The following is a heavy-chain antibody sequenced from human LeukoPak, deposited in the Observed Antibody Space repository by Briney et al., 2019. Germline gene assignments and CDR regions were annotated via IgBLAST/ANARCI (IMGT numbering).Heavy chain of an antibody. Sequence: PGGSLRLSCAASGFTFSNYAMSWVRQAPGKGLEWVSIISQSGDSTYYADSVKGRFTISRDNSKNTLYLQMNSLRAEDTAVYYCAKDFPGCFDIWGPGTMVTVSS. J-gene: IGHJ3*02. CDR1: GFTFSNYA. D-gene: IGHD1-14*01. CDR3: AKDFPGCFDI. V-gene: IGHV3-23*01. CDR2: ISQSGDST.